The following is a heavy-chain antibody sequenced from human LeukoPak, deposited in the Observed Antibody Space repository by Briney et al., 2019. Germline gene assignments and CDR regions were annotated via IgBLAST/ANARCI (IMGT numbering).Heavy chain of an antibody. D-gene: IGHD3-9*01. J-gene: IGHJ4*02. V-gene: IGHV3-30*18. CDR2: ISYDGSNK. CDR3: AKVGRYFDWSFDY. CDR1: GFTFSSYG. Sequence: GGSLRLSCAASGFTFSSYGMHWVRQAPGKGLEWVAVISYDGSNKYYADSVKGRFTISRDNSKNTLYLQMNSLRAEDTAVYYCAKVGRYFDWSFDYWGQGTLVTVSS.